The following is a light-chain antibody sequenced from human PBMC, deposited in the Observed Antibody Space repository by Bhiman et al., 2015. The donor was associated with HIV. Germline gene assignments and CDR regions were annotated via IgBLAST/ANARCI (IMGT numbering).Light chain of an antibody. CDR2: DVS. V-gene: IGLV2-14*03. CDR1: SGDVGDYKY. Sequence: QSALTQPASVSGSPGQSITISCSGTSGDVGDYKYVSWYQQHPGKAPKLMIYDVSNRPSGVSNRFSGSKSGNTASLTISGLQAEDEADYYCSSLTSSLTYVFGTGTNVTVL. J-gene: IGLJ1*01. CDR3: SSLTSSLTYV.